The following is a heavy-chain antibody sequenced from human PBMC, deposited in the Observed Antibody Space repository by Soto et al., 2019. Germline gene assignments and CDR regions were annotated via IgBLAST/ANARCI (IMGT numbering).Heavy chain of an antibody. CDR1: GGSISSGDYY. V-gene: IGHV4-30-4*01. D-gene: IGHD2-2*01. Sequence: SSETLSLTCTVSGGSISSGDYYWSWIRQPPGKGLEWIGEIYHSGSTNYNPSLKSRVTISVDKSKNQFSLKLSSVTAADTAVYYCAKSGIVPAAPHHYGMDVWGQGTTVTVSS. CDR2: IYHSGST. CDR3: AKSGIVPAAPHHYGMDV. J-gene: IGHJ6*02.